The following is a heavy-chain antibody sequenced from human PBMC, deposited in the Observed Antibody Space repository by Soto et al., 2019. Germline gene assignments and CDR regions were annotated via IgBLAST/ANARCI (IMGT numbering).Heavy chain of an antibody. CDR2: IHYSGST. V-gene: IGHV4-59*01. CDR1: GGSIRSFS. CDR3: TRGGDAYKNGH. Sequence: TSETLSLTCSVSGGSIRSFSWSWIRQPPGKGLEWIGFIHYSGSTNYNPSLKSRVTMSVDTSKNQFSLKLTSVNAADTAVYYCTRGGDAYKNGHWGQGTLVTVSS. D-gene: IGHD2-21*01. J-gene: IGHJ4*02.